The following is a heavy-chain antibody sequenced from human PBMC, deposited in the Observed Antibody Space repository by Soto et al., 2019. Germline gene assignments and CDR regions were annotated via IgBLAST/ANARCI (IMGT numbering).Heavy chain of an antibody. J-gene: IGHJ5*01. Sequence: QVQLQQWGAGLLKPSETLSLTCAVYGWSFSGHSWTWIRQSPGKGLEWIGDINHSGRVNYSPSLTSRVTISLDTSKNQFSLTLSAVTAADTAMYYCSTRAYDTNGYYRFDPWGQGTLVTVSS. CDR3: STRAYDTNGYYRFDP. V-gene: IGHV4-34*01. D-gene: IGHD3-22*01. CDR1: GWSFSGHS. CDR2: INHSGRV.